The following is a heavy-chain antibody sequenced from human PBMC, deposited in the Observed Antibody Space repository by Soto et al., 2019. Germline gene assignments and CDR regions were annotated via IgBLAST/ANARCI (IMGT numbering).Heavy chain of an antibody. CDR3: ARAYDSSGYQGVLNWFDP. D-gene: IGHD3-22*01. J-gene: IGHJ5*02. CDR2: ISAYNGNT. Sequence: ASEKVSCKASGYTFTSYGISWVRQAPGQGLEWMGWISAYNGNTNYAQKLQGRVTMTTDTSTSTAYMELRSPRSDDTAVYYCARAYDSSGYQGVLNWFDPWGQGALVTVSS. CDR1: GYTFTSYG. V-gene: IGHV1-18*01.